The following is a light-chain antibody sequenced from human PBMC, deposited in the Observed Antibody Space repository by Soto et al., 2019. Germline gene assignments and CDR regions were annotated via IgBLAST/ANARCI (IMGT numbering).Light chain of an antibody. CDR1: QTISSW. CDR2: DAS. V-gene: IGKV1-33*01. J-gene: IGKJ5*01. Sequence: DIHMTQSPSTLSGSVGDRVTITCRASQTISSWLAWYQQKPGKAPKLLIYDASNLETGVPSRFSGSGSGTDFTLIISSLQPEDIATYYCQQYDNPSITFGQGTRLEIK. CDR3: QQYDNPSIT.